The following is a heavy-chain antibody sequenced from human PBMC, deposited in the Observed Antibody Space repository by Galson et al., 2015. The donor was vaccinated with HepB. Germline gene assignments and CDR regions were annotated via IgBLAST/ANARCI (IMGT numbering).Heavy chain of an antibody. D-gene: IGHD3-22*01. Sequence: SLRLSCAASGFTFSSYWMSWVRQAPGKGLEWVANIKQDGSEKYYVDSVKGRFTISRDNAKNSLYLQMNSLRAEDTAVYYCARRYYYDSSGYYLAYRSYFDYWGQGTLVTVSS. CDR3: ARRYYYDSSGYYLAYRSYFDY. V-gene: IGHV3-7*01. CDR1: GFTFSSYW. J-gene: IGHJ4*02. CDR2: IKQDGSEK.